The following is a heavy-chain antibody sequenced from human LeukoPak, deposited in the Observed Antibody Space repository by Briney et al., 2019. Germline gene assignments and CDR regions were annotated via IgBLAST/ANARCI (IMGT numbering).Heavy chain of an antibody. V-gene: IGHV4-59*01. CDR1: GGSISSYY. J-gene: IGHJ4*02. CDR3: ARVVLSSGWTTFDY. CDR2: IYYSGST. D-gene: IGHD6-19*01. Sequence: PSETLSLICTVSGGSISSYYWSWIRQPPGKGLEWIGYIYYSGSTNYNPSLKSRVTISVDTSKNQFSLKLSSVTAADTAVYYCARVVLSSGWTTFDYWGQGTLVTVSS.